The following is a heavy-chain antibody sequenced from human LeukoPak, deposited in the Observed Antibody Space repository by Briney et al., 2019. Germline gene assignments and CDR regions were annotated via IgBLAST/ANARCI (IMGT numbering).Heavy chain of an antibody. CDR3: ASTTRGGTYYYYMDV. V-gene: IGHV3-53*01. CDR2: IYSGGST. D-gene: IGHD1-1*01. CDR1: GFTFSSYS. Sequence: AGGSLRLSCAASGFTFSSYSMNWVRQAPGKGLEWVSVIYSGGSTYYADSVKGRFTVSRDNSKNTLYLQMNSLRAEDTAVYYCASTTRGGTYYYYMDVWGKGTTVTISS. J-gene: IGHJ6*03.